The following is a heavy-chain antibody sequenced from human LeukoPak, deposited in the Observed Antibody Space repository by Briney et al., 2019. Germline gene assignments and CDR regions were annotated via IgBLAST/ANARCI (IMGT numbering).Heavy chain of an antibody. CDR3: AKDRGYCSSTSCRGFDP. CDR1: GFTFSSYA. Sequence: GGSLRLSCVASGFTFSSYAMSWVRQAPGKGLEWVSAISGSGGSTYYADSVKGRFTISRDNSKNTLYLQMNSLRAEDTAVYYCAKDRGYCSSTSCRGFDPWGQGTLVTVSS. D-gene: IGHD2-2*03. V-gene: IGHV3-23*01. J-gene: IGHJ5*02. CDR2: ISGSGGST.